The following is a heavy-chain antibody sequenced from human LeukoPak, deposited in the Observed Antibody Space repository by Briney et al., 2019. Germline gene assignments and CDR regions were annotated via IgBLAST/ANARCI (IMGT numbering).Heavy chain of an antibody. CDR1: GGSISSGDYY. V-gene: IGHV4-30-4*01. J-gene: IGHJ4*02. Sequence: PSETLSLTCTVSGGSISSGDYYWSWIRQPPGKGLEWIGYIYYSGSTYYNPSLKSRVTISVDTSKNQFSLKLSSVTAADTAVYYCARDVGASNFDSWGQGVQVTVSS. D-gene: IGHD1-26*01. CDR3: ARDVGASNFDS. CDR2: IYYSGST.